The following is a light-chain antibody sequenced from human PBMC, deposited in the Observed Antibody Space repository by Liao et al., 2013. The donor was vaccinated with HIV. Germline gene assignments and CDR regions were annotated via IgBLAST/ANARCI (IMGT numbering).Light chain of an antibody. CDR3: QVWDSSSDHPGYV. Sequence: SYELTQPPSVSVAPGKTARITCGGNNIGNKSVHWYQQKPGQAPVLVIYYDSDRPSGIPERFSGSNSGNTATLTISRVEAGDEADYYCQVWDSSSDHPGYVFGTGTKVTVL. CDR1: NIGNKS. CDR2: YDS. V-gene: IGLV3-21*01. J-gene: IGLJ1*01.